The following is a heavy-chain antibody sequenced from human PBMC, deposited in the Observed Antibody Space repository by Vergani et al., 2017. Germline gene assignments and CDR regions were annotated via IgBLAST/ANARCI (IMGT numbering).Heavy chain of an antibody. CDR3: ARDHEVRGVRGLRGNSYGMDV. V-gene: IGHV3-53*01. CDR1: GFTVSSNY. D-gene: IGHD3-10*01. J-gene: IGHJ6*02. CDR2: IYSGGST. Sequence: EVQLVESGGGLIQPGGSLRLSCAASGFTVSSNYMSWVRQAPGKGLEWVSVIYSGGSTYYADSVKGRFTISRDNSKNTLYLQMNSLRAEDTAVYYCARDHEVRGVRGLRGNSYGMDVWGQGTTVTVSS.